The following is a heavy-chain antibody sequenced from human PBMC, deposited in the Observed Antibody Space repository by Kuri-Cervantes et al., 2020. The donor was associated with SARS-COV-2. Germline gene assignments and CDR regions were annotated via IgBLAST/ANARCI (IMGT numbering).Heavy chain of an antibody. V-gene: IGHV4-61*02. CDR1: GGSISSSSYY. J-gene: IGHJ2*01. Sequence: SETLSLTCTVSGGSISSSSYYWGWIRQPAGKGLEWIGRIYTSGSTNYNPSLKSRVTVSVDTSKNQFSLKLSSVTAADTAVYYCARALANFWSGSDWYFDLWGRGTLVTVSS. CDR3: ARALANFWSGSDWYFDL. D-gene: IGHD3-3*01. CDR2: IYTSGST.